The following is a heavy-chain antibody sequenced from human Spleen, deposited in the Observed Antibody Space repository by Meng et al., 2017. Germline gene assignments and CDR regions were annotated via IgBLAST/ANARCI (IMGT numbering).Heavy chain of an antibody. CDR1: GGSISSGGDY. CDR2: IYYSGST. V-gene: IGHV4-31*01. D-gene: IGHD4-17*01. Sequence: QVHWPEPGPGLVKPSQTLALTCTVSGGSISSGGDYWSWIRQHPGKSLEWSGYIYYSGSTYYNPSLKSLVTISVDTSKNQFSLKLSSVTAADTAVYYCARVTTVTDIYFVYWGQGTLVTVSS. J-gene: IGHJ4*02. CDR3: ARVTTVTDIYFVY.